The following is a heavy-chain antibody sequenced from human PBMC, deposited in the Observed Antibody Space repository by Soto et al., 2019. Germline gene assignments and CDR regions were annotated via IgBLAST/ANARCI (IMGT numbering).Heavy chain of an antibody. D-gene: IGHD3-3*01. CDR2: ISGSGGST. V-gene: IGHV3-23*01. CDR1: GFTFSSYA. J-gene: IGHJ4*02. CDR3: AKGEYYDFWSGDFDY. Sequence: PVGSLRLSCAASGFTFSSYAMSWVRQAPGKGLEWVSAISGSGGSTYYADSVKGRFTISRDNSKNTLYLQMNSLRAEDTAVYYCAKGEYYDFWSGDFDYWGQGTLVTVSS.